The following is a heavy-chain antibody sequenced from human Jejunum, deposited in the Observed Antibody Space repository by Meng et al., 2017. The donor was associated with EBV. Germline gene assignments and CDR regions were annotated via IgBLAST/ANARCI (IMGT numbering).Heavy chain of an antibody. J-gene: IGHJ4*02. CDR3: TRAGYYRFDY. CDR1: GFTLRDHW. Sequence: EVQLVESGGGLVQPGGALRLSCAASGFTLRDHWIHWVRQAPGEGLMWVSRINPDGRTINYGDSVKGRFTISRDNAKNTVYLQMNSLRAEDTAVYYCTRAGYYRFDYWGQGALVTVSS. V-gene: IGHV3-74*01. D-gene: IGHD1-26*01. CDR2: INPDGRTI.